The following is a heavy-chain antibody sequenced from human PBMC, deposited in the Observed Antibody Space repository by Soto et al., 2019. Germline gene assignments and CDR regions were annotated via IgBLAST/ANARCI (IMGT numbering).Heavy chain of an antibody. CDR1: GGSISSGGYY. J-gene: IGHJ4*02. V-gene: IGHV4-61*08. CDR3: ARSDSSGYYPTTFDY. Sequence: SETLSLTCTVSGGSISSGGYYWSWIRQPPGKGLEWIGYIYYSGSTNYNPSLKSRVTISVDTSKNQFSLKLSSVTAADTAVYYCARSDSSGYYPTTFDYWGQGTLVTVSS. CDR2: IYYSGST. D-gene: IGHD3-22*01.